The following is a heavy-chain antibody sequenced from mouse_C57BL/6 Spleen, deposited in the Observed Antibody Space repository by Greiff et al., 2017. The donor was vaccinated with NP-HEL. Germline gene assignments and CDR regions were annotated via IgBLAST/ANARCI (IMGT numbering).Heavy chain of an antibody. V-gene: IGHV6-6*01. D-gene: IGHD1-1*01. CDR3: TSPYYYGLYYYAMDY. J-gene: IGHJ4*01. CDR2: IRNKANNHAT. CDR1: GFTFSDAW. Sequence: LQQSGGGLVQPGGSMKLSCAASGFTFSDAWMDWVRQSPEKGLEWVAEIRNKANNHATYYAESVKGRFTISRDDSKSSVYLQMNSLRAEDTGIYYCTSPYYYGLYYYAMDYWGQGTSVTVSS.